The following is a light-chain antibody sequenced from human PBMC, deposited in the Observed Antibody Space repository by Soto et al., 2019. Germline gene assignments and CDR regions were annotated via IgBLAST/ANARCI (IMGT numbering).Light chain of an antibody. CDR2: EVS. J-gene: IGLJ2*01. CDR3: SSRAGSNDVV. Sequence: QSALTQPPSASGSPGQTVTISCTGSSSDIGAHNFVSWYQQHPGRAPKLMISEVSQRPSGVPDRFSGSKSGNTASLTVSGLQSEDEADYYCSSRAGSNDVVFGGGTKVTVL. V-gene: IGLV2-8*01. CDR1: SSDIGAHNF.